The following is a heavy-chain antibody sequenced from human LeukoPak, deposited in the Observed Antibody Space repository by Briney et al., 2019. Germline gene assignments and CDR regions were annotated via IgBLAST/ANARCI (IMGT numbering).Heavy chain of an antibody. CDR1: GFTFSSYG. D-gene: IGHD5-24*01. V-gene: IGHV3-33*06. J-gene: IGHJ5*02. CDR3: AKGGRGWLQFENWFDP. CDR2: IWYDGSNK. Sequence: GGSLRLSCAASGFTFSSYGMHWVRQAPGKGLEWVAVIWYDGSNKYYADSVKGRFTISRDNSKNTLYLQMNSLRAEDTAVYYCAKGGRGWLQFENWFDPWGQGTLVTVSS.